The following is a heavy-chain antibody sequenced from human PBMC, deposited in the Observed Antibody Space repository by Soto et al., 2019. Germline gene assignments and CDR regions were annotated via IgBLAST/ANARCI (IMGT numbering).Heavy chain of an antibody. CDR1: GGSIGSNNW. D-gene: IGHD1-26*01. V-gene: IGHV4-4*02. Sequence: QVQLQESGPGLVKPSGTLSLTCAVSGGSIGSNNWWSWVRQPPGKGLEWIGEIYHSGSTNYNPSLKSRVTISVDKSKSQFSLKLSSVTAADTAVYSCARTTYSSGTYAFDIWGQGTMVTVSS. J-gene: IGHJ3*02. CDR2: IYHSGST. CDR3: ARTTYSSGTYAFDI.